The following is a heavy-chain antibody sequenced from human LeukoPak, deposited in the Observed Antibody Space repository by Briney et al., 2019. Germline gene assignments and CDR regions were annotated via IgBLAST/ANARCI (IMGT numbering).Heavy chain of an antibody. CDR3: ARGTFLRWYSSRKYYFDY. D-gene: IGHD6-13*01. CDR2: IYYRVTS. J-gene: IGHJ4*02. V-gene: IGHV4-59*12. Sequence: TSETLSLTCTVSGDSISTYYWSWIRQPPGKGLEWIGYIYYRVTSDYNPSLKSRVTISVDTSKSQFSLKLSSVTAADTAVYYCARGTFLRWYSSRKYYFDYWGQGTLVTVSS. CDR1: GDSISTYY.